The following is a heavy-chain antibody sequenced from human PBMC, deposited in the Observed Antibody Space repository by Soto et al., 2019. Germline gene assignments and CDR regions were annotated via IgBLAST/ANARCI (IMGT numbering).Heavy chain of an antibody. CDR3: GKEPINFPGEYSLFDP. D-gene: IGHD4-17*01. V-gene: IGHV3-23*01. Sequence: GGSLRLSCAASGFTFSNYAMSWVRQAPGKGLEWVSSISGDGTRTYYANSVRGRFTISRDRSKNTLNLQMTSLRAEDTAVYYCGKEPINFPGEYSLFDPWGQGTLVTVSS. CDR1: GFTFSNYA. CDR2: ISGDGTRT. J-gene: IGHJ5*02.